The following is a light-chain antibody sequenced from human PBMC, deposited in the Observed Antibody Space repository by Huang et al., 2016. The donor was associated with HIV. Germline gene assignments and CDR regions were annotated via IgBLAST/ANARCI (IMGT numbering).Light chain of an antibody. V-gene: IGKV3-20*01. CDR2: GAS. CDR1: QSVSSSY. J-gene: IGKJ1*01. Sequence: EIVLTQSPGTLSLSPGERATLSCRASQSVSSSYLGWYQQKPGQAPRLLIYGASSRATGIPDRCSGSGSGTDFTLTITRLEPEDVAVYYCQQFGMSPWTFGQGTKVDIK. CDR3: QQFGMSPWT.